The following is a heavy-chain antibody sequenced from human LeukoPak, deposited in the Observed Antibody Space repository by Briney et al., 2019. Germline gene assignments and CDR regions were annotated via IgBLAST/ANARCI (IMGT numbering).Heavy chain of an antibody. CDR2: ISSSSSYI. D-gene: IGHD1-26*01. V-gene: IGHV3-21*01. CDR1: RFTFDDYA. Sequence: PGGSLRLSCAASRFTFDDYAMHWVRQAPGKGLEWVSSISSSSSYIYYADSVKGRFTISRDNAKNSLYLQMNTLRAEDTAVYYCARVGSSGSYNEDYWGQGTLVTVSS. J-gene: IGHJ4*02. CDR3: ARVGSSGSYNEDY.